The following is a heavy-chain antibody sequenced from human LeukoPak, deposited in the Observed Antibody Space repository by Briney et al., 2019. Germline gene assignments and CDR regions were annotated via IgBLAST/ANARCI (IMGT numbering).Heavy chain of an antibody. CDR1: GGSFSGYY. Sequence: SETLSLTCAVYGGSFSGYYWSWIRQPPGKGLEWIGEINHSGSTNYNPSLKSRVTISVDTSKNQFSLKLSSVTAADTAVYYCARSGRGTYYYFDLWGQGTLVTVSS. D-gene: IGHD5-12*01. CDR2: INHSGST. J-gene: IGHJ4*02. CDR3: ARSGRGTYYYFDL. V-gene: IGHV4-34*01.